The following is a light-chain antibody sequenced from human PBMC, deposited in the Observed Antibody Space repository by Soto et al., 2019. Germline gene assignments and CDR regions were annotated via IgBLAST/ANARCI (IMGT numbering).Light chain of an antibody. V-gene: IGKV1-33*01. J-gene: IGKJ4*02. Sequence: DIQLTQSPSSLSASVGDTVTITCQASEDIRNYLNWYQQKPGKAPRLLVYDSSDVEIGGPSRFSGSGSWTHFTFTINPMQSQAFGTYYYQQYDSLPLTFGGGTRVDLK. CDR3: QQYDSLPLT. CDR1: EDIRNY. CDR2: DSS.